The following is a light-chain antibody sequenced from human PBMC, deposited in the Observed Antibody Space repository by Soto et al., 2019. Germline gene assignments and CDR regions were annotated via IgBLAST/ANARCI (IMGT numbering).Light chain of an antibody. CDR3: AAWDDSLNGLWV. V-gene: IGLV1-44*01. CDR2: SNN. Sequence: QSVLTQPPSASGTPGQRVTISCSGSSSNIGSNTVNWYQQLPGTAPKLLIYSNNQRPSGVPDRFSGSKSGTSASLAISGLQSEDDADYYCAAWDDSLNGLWVFGGGTKLTVL. J-gene: IGLJ3*02. CDR1: SSNIGSNT.